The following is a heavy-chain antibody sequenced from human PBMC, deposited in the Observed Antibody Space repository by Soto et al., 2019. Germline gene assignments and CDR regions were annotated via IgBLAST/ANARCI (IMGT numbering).Heavy chain of an antibody. CDR3: ARGESKSGAGFDY. J-gene: IGHJ4*02. CDR2: TYYRSKWHN. Sequence: QTLSLTCVLSGDSVSRNSSASKSVRQSPSRGSKWLGRTYYRSKWHNDHVVSVKGPITIHPDTSKNQFSLQLNAVTHCDTAVYYCARGESKSGAGFDYWGQGTLVTVSS. V-gene: IGHV6-1*01. D-gene: IGHD3-16*01. CDR1: GDSVSRNSSA.